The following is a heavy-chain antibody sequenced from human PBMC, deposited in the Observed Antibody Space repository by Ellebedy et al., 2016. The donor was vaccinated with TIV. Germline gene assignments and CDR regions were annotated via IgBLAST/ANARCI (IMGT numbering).Heavy chain of an antibody. CDR3: AKVKGEAILWFGDQYYFDY. D-gene: IGHD3-10*01. V-gene: IGHV3-7*03. Sequence: GGSLRLSXAASGFTFSSYWMSWVRQAPGKGLEWVANIKQDGSEKYYVDSVKGRFTISRDNSKNTLYLQMNSLRAEDTAVYYCAKVKGEAILWFGDQYYFDYWGQGTLVTVSS. J-gene: IGHJ4*02. CDR1: GFTFSSYW. CDR2: IKQDGSEK.